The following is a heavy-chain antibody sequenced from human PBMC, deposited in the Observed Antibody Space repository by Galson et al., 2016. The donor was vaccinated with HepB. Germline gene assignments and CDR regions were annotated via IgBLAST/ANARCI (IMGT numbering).Heavy chain of an antibody. CDR1: GFTFSSYS. CDR2: ISSSGTTI. Sequence: SLRLSCAASGFTFSSYSMNWVRQAPGKGLEWLSYISSSGTTIYYADSVKGRFTISRDNTKNSLYLQLNSLRAEDTAVYYCARIIKTGTTSHFDYWGQGTLVTVAS. V-gene: IGHV3-48*04. CDR3: ARIIKTGTTSHFDY. J-gene: IGHJ4*02. D-gene: IGHD1-7*01.